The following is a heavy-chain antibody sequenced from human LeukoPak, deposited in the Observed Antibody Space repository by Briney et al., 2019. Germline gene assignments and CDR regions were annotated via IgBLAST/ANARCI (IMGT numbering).Heavy chain of an antibody. CDR3: ARHGNYYDNTGYYTASYYYYMDV. V-gene: IGHV4-4*09. CDR1: GGSISSYY. J-gene: IGHJ6*03. D-gene: IGHD3-22*01. CDR2: IYTSGSP. Sequence: SETLSLTCTASGGSISSYYWSWIRQPPGKGLEWIGYIYTSGSPNYNPSLKSRVTISVDTSENQFSLKLTSVTAADTAVYYCARHGNYYDNTGYYTASYYYYMDVWGKGTTVTVSS.